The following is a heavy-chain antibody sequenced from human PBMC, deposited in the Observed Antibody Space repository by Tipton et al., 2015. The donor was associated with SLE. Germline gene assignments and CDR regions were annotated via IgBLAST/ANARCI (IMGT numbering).Heavy chain of an antibody. V-gene: IGHV4-59*12. Sequence: TLSLTCTVSGGSISSYYWSWIRQPPGKGLEWIGYIYYGGGTNYNPSLKSRVTMSIDPSKNQFSLKLSSVTAADTAVYYCARDPNGGYGSFDYWGLGALVTVSS. CDR2: IYYGGGT. CDR1: GGSISSYY. J-gene: IGHJ4*02. D-gene: IGHD7-27*01. CDR3: ARDPNGGYGSFDY.